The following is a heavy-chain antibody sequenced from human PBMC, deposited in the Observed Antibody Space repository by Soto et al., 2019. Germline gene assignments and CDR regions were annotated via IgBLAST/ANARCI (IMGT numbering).Heavy chain of an antibody. Sequence: QVQLVQSGAEEKKPGASVKVSCKASGYTFTSYAMHWVRQAPGQRLEWMGWINAGNGNTKYSQKFQGRVTITRDTSASTAYMELSSLRSEATAVYYCARSIGVVTALDYWGQGTLVTVSS. J-gene: IGHJ4*02. CDR3: ARSIGVVTALDY. V-gene: IGHV1-3*05. D-gene: IGHD2-21*02. CDR2: INAGNGNT. CDR1: GYTFTSYA.